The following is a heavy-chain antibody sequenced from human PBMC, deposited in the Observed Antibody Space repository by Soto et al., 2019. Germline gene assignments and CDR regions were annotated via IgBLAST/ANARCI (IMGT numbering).Heavy chain of an antibody. CDR2: IYYSVST. V-gene: IGHV4-30-4*01. CDR1: GGSISSGDYD. J-gene: IGHJ4*02. Sequence: QVHLQASGPGLVKPSQTLSLTCTVSGGSISSGDYDWSWIRQPPGKGLEWIGSIYYSVSTYYNPSLKSRVTISVDKSKNQLSLKLSYVTAADTAVYYCARAQVAGFLVSWGQGTLVTVSS. D-gene: IGHD3-10*01. CDR3: ARAQVAGFLVS.